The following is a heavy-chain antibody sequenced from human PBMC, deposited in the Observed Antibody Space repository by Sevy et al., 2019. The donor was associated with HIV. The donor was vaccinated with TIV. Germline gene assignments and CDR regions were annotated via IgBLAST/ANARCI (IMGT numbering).Heavy chain of an antibody. J-gene: IGHJ4*02. D-gene: IGHD6-19*01. Sequence: SQTLSLTCVISGDSVSRNGAAWNWIRQSPSRGLEWLGRSYYRSTWHKDYAISVKSRLTITPDTSKNQFFLQPNSVTPEDTAMYYCARAVAGVYYFDYWGQGTLVTVSS. V-gene: IGHV6-1*01. CDR2: SYYRSTWHK. CDR3: ARAVAGVYYFDY. CDR1: GDSVSRNGAA.